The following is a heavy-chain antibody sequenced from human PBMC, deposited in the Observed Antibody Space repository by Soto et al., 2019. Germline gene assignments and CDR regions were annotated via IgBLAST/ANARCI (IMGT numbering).Heavy chain of an antibody. CDR2: ISAGNGNT. Sequence: ASVKVSCKASGYTITSYGMHWVRQAPGQRLEWMGWISAGNGNTKYSQKFQGRVTITRDTSASTAYMELSSLRSEDTAVYYCARGYYYDSSGYLTPYYFDAWGQRTLVTVSS. CDR1: GYTITSYG. CDR3: ARGYYYDSSGYLTPYYFDA. D-gene: IGHD3-22*01. V-gene: IGHV1-3*01. J-gene: IGHJ4*02.